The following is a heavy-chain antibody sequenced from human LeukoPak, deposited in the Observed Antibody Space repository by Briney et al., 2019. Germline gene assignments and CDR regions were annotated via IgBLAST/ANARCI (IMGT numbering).Heavy chain of an antibody. V-gene: IGHV3-23*01. CDR2: ITGSGDST. CDR3: ARRTSYYFPY. Sequence: GGSLRLSCAASGFTFSTYAMSWVRQAPGKGLEWVSTITGSGDSTDYADSVKGRFTISRDNAKNTLYLQMNSLRVEDTAVYYCARRTSYYFPYWGQGALVTVSS. J-gene: IGHJ4*02. D-gene: IGHD1/OR15-1a*01. CDR1: GFTFSTYA.